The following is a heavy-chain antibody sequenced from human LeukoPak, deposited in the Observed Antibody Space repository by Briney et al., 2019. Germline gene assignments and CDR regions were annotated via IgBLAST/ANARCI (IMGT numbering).Heavy chain of an antibody. J-gene: IGHJ4*02. CDR3: AKQLGYCSDGSCYFPY. CDR2: ISNDGSNK. V-gene: IGHV3-30*18. CDR1: GFTFSSYG. Sequence: GGSLRLSCAASGFTFSSYGMHWVRQAPGKGLEWVAVISNDGSNKYYADSVKGRFTISRDNSKNTLYLQMNSLRAEDTAVYYCAKQLGYCSDGSCYFPYWGQGTLVTVSS. D-gene: IGHD2-15*01.